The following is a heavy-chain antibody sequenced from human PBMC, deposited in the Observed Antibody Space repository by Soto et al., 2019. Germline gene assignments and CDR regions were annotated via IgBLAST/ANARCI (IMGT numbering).Heavy chain of an antibody. CDR2: IYYSGST. J-gene: IGHJ5*02. Sequence: QLQLQESGPGLVKPSETLSLTCTXSGGSXXXXXXXWGWIRQPPGKGLEWIGTIYYSGSTYYNPXXXXRVXISVXXXKNXFSXXLSSVTAADTAVYYCATSNWFDPWGQGTLVTVSS. CDR3: ATSNWFDP. V-gene: IGHV4-39*01. CDR1: GGSXXXXXXX.